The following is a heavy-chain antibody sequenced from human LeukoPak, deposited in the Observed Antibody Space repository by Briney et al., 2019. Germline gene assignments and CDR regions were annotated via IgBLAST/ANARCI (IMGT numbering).Heavy chain of an antibody. CDR2: ISSSSSYI. CDR1: GFTFSSST. Sequence: GGSLRLSCVASGFTFSSSTMNWVRQAPGKGLEWVSSISSSSSYIYYADSVKGRFTISRDNAKNTLYLQMNSLRAEDTAVYYCAKDFHATVAEDYWGQGTLVTVSS. CDR3: AKDFHATVAEDY. V-gene: IGHV3-21*01. J-gene: IGHJ4*02. D-gene: IGHD4-23*01.